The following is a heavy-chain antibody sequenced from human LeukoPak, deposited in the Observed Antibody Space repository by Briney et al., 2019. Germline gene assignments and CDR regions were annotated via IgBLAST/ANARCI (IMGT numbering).Heavy chain of an antibody. CDR2: ISGSGITT. J-gene: IGHJ4*02. CDR1: GFTFNSYG. Sequence: GGSLRLSCAVSGFTFNSYGMNWVRQAPGKGLEWVSAISGSGITTYYADSVKGRFTISRDNSKNTLYLQMNSLRAEDTAVYYCATSRFVYWGQGTLVTVSS. CDR3: ATSRFVY. V-gene: IGHV3-23*01.